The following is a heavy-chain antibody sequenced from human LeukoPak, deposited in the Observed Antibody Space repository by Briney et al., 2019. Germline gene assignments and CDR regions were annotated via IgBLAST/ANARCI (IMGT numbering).Heavy chain of an antibody. V-gene: IGHV3-30*18. CDR1: GFTFSSYG. CDR3: AKGTDYHGSGSDFDY. Sequence: PGRSLRLSCAASGFTFSSYGMHWVRQAPGKGLEWVAVISYDGSNKYYADSVKGRFTISRDNSKNTLFLQMNSLRAEDTAVYYCAKGTDYHGSGSDFDYWGQGTLVTVSS. D-gene: IGHD3-10*01. J-gene: IGHJ4*02. CDR2: ISYDGSNK.